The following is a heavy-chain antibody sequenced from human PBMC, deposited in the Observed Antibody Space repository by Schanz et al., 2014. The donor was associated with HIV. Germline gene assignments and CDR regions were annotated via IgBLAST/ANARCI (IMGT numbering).Heavy chain of an antibody. CDR3: ARDRLPYTSGWFDAFDI. D-gene: IGHD6-13*01. V-gene: IGHV3-23*01. J-gene: IGHJ3*02. Sequence: EVQLLESGGGLVQPGGFLRLSCAASRFTFSRYGMSWVRQTPDKGLEWVSSISGNGDSAYYADSVRGRFTVSRDTSTSSLYLEMSSLRAEDTAVYYCARDRLPYTSGWFDAFDIWGQGTMVTVSS. CDR2: ISGNGDSA. CDR1: RFTFSRYG.